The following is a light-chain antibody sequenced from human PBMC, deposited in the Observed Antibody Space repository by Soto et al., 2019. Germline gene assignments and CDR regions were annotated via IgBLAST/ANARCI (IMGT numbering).Light chain of an antibody. CDR3: QQSYSTLQLT. V-gene: IGKV1-39*01. J-gene: IGKJ4*01. CDR2: AAS. Sequence: DIQMTQSPSSLSASVGDRVTITCRASQSISSYLNWYQQKPGKAPKLLIYAASSLQSGVPSRFSGSGSWTDFTLTISSLQPEDFATYYCQQSYSTLQLTFGGGTKVEIK. CDR1: QSISSY.